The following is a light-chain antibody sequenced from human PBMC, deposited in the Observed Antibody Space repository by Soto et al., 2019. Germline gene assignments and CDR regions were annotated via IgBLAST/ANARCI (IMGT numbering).Light chain of an antibody. V-gene: IGKV1-5*03. CDR1: QSISSW. J-gene: IGKJ1*01. CDR3: QQYNSYSGT. Sequence: DIQMTQSPSTLPASVGDRVTITCRASQSISSWLAWYQQKPGKAPKLLIYKASSLESGVPSRFSGSGSGTEFTLTISSLQPDDFATYYCQQYNSYSGTFGQGTKVEI. CDR2: KAS.